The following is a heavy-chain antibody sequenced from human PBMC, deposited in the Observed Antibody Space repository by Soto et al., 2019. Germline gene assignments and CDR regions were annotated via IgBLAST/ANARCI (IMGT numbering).Heavy chain of an antibody. J-gene: IGHJ6*02. CDR2: ISGSGGST. CDR1: GFTFSSYA. CDR3: AKGRYCSGGSCYPLPYYYYGMDV. Sequence: GGSLRLSCAASGFTFSSYAMSWVRQAPGKGLEWVSAISGSGGSTYYADSVKGRFTISRDNSKNTLYLQMNSLRAEDTAVYYCAKGRYCSGGSCYPLPYYYYGMDVWGQGTTVTVSS. V-gene: IGHV3-23*01. D-gene: IGHD2-15*01.